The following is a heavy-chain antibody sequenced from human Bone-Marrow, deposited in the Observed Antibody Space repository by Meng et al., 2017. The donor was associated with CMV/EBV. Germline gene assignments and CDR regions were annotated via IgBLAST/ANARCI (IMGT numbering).Heavy chain of an antibody. J-gene: IGHJ4*02. V-gene: IGHV4-59*01. D-gene: IGHD3-16*01. CDR3: ARDPATGPRGDHFDF. Sequence: SETLSLTCNVSGGSISSYYWSWIRQPPGKGLEWIGFMNSGGSANYNASLRSRVTISVDMSRNEFSLRLSSVTAADTAVYYCARDPATGPRGDHFDFWGRGLRVTVSS. CDR2: MNSGGSA. CDR1: GGSISSYY.